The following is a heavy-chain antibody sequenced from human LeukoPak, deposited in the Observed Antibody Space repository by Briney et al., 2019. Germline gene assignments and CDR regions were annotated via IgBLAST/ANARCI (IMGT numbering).Heavy chain of an antibody. Sequence: GGSLRLSCTASGFTFSSYWMHWVRQAPGKGVVCVSRNKSYGSTNYADSVKGRFTISRDNAKNTVSLKMNSLRAEDTGVYYCARAPSEIGGYYPEYFRHWGQGTLVTVSS. CDR2: NKSYGST. CDR3: ARAPSEIGGYYPEYFRH. CDR1: GFTFSSYW. D-gene: IGHD3-22*01. J-gene: IGHJ1*01. V-gene: IGHV3-74*01.